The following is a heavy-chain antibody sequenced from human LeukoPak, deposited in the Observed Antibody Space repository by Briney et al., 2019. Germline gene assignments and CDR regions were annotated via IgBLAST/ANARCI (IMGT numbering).Heavy chain of an antibody. D-gene: IGHD3-22*01. Sequence: GGSLRLSCAASGFAFSSYWMSWVRQAPGRGLEWVANINEDGSETYSVDSLKGRFTISRDNAKNSLYLQMNSLRAEDTAVYYCVRDDDRPDNGLDYWGQGTLVTVSS. CDR2: INEDGSET. CDR3: VRDDDRPDNGLDY. J-gene: IGHJ4*02. CDR1: GFAFSSYW. V-gene: IGHV3-7*01.